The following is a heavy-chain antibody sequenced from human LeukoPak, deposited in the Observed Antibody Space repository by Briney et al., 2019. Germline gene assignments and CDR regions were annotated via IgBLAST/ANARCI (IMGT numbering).Heavy chain of an antibody. Sequence: PSETLSLTCTVSGGSISSSSYYWGWIRQPPGKGLEWIGSIYYSGSTYYNPSLKSRVTISVDTSKNQFSLKLSSVTAADTAVYYCARDIGKDGYNPFDYWGQGTLVTVSS. J-gene: IGHJ4*02. CDR3: ARDIGKDGYNPFDY. CDR2: IYYSGST. V-gene: IGHV4-39*07. CDR1: GGSISSSSYY. D-gene: IGHD5-24*01.